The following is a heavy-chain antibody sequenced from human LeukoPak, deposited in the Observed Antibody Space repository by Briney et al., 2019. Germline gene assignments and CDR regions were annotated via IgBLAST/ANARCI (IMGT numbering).Heavy chain of an antibody. V-gene: IGHV4-59*01. CDR1: GGSFSDYY. D-gene: IGHD6-13*01. J-gene: IGHJ4*02. CDR3: ARRYSSSWYFDY. CDR2: IYYSGST. Sequence: SETLSLTCAVYGGSFSDYYWSWIRQPPGKGLEWIGYIYYSGSTNYNPSLKSRVTISVDTSKNQFSLKLSSVTAADTAVYYCARRYSSSWYFDYWGQGTLVTVSS.